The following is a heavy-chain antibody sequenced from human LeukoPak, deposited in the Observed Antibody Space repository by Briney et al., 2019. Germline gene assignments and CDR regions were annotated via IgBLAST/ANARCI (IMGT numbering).Heavy chain of an antibody. CDR2: INHSGST. CDR1: GGSFSGYC. D-gene: IGHD2-15*01. Sequence: SETLSLTCAVYGGSFSGYCWSWIRQPPGKGLEWIGEINHSGSTNYNPSLKSRVTISVDTSKNQFSLKLSSVTAADTAVYYCARGPGYCSGGSCYSGWFDPWGQGTLVTVSS. V-gene: IGHV4-34*01. CDR3: ARGPGYCSGGSCYSGWFDP. J-gene: IGHJ5*02.